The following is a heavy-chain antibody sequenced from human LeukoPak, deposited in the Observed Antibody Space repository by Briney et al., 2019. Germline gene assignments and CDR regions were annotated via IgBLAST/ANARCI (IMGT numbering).Heavy chain of an antibody. CDR1: GYTFTGYY. Sequence: GASVKVSCKASGYTFTGYYMHWVRQAPGQGLEWMGWINPNSGGTKYAQKFQGRDTMTSDASISTAYMALSSLRSDDTAVYYCASRPDQHLLYYFDYWGQGALVTVSS. V-gene: IGHV1-2*02. D-gene: IGHD2-15*01. CDR2: INPNSGGT. CDR3: ASRPDQHLLYYFDY. J-gene: IGHJ4*02.